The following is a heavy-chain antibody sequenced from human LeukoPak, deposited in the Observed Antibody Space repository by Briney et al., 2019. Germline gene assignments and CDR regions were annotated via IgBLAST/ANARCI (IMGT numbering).Heavy chain of an antibody. J-gene: IGHJ4*02. D-gene: IGHD5-18*01. Sequence: ASVKVSCKASGYTFTSYYIHWVRLSPGQGLEWMGIINPSAGSTTYAQKFQGRATMTRDTSTGTVYMELGSLRFEDSAVYYCARSWIRSGRVGGYFDHWGQGMLVTVSS. CDR3: ARSWIRSGRVGGYFDH. CDR2: INPSAGST. V-gene: IGHV1-46*01. CDR1: GYTFTSYY.